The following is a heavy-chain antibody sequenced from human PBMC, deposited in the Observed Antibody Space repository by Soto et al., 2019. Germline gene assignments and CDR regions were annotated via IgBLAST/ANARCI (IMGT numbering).Heavy chain of an antibody. CDR3: AHGLPETIFGVLIRFDC. CDR1: GFTFSSYV. J-gene: IGHJ5*01. Sequence: GRSLRLSCAASGFTFSSYVMSWVRQAPGKGLEWVSSISASGSTTYYADSVNGRFTISRDNSKSTLYLQMNNLRAEDTAVYYCAHGLPETIFGVLIRFDCWGQGALVTVSS. D-gene: IGHD3-3*01. CDR2: ISASGSTT. V-gene: IGHV3-23*01.